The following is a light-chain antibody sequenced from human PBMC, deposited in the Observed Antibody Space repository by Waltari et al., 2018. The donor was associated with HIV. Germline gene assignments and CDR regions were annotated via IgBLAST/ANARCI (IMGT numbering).Light chain of an antibody. J-gene: IGLJ6*01. CDR2: EVA. CDR3: CSSMGTDNPVLL. V-gene: IGLV2-23*02. CDR1: NTDLATYNF. Sequence: HSALTQPASVSGPLGQSITISCSGTNTDLATYNFVSCYQRLPGQPPKLLIYEVAKRASGISIRFSGPKFGDTASLTISGLQPEDEALYFCCSSMGTDNPVLLFGNGTQVVVL.